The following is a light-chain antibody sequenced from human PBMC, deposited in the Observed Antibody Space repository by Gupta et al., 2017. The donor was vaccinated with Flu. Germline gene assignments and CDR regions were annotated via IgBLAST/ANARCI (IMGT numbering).Light chain of an antibody. Sequence: SALPQPASVSGSPGQSIPISCTGTSSDVGAYNYVSWYQQPPGKAPKLLIHEASNRPSGVCNRFSGSKSGNTASLTIAGLEDEDEADYYCSSNTSGRNVVFGGGTKLTVV. J-gene: IGLJ2*01. CDR1: SSDVGAYNY. CDR3: SSNTSGRNVV. V-gene: IGLV2-14*03. CDR2: EAS.